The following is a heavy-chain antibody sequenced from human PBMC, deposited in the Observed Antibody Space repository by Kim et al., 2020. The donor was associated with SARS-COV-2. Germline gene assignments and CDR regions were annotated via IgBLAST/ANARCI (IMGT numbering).Heavy chain of an antibody. CDR2: IWYDGSNK. CDR3: ARDPALYYYDSSGSIGGIYYYYGMDV. D-gene: IGHD3-22*01. Sequence: GGSLRLSCAASGFTFSSYGMHWVRQAPGKGLEWVAVIWYDGSNKYYADSVKGRFTISRDNSKNTLYLQMNSLRAEDTAVYYCARDPALYYYDSSGSIGGIYYYYGMDVWGQGTTVTVSS. J-gene: IGHJ6*02. CDR1: GFTFSSYG. V-gene: IGHV3-33*01.